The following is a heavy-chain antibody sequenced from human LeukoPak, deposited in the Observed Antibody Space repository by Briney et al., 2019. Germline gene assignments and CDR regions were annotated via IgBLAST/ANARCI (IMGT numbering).Heavy chain of an antibody. CDR3: ARGQYFDF. J-gene: IGHJ4*02. Sequence: ASVKVSCKASGYTLTSYSISWVRQAPGQGLEWMGWISAYDGNTDLAQKLQGRVTMTTDTSTSTAYMELRSLRSDDTAVYYCARGQYFDFWGQGALVTVSS. CDR2: ISAYDGNT. CDR1: GYTLTSYS. V-gene: IGHV1-18*01.